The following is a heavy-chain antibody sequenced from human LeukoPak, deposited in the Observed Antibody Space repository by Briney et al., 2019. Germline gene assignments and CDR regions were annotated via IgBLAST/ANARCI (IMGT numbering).Heavy chain of an antibody. CDR2: ILYDGSNK. J-gene: IGHJ4*02. CDR3: ARTTTPHYYGSGSYALGY. Sequence: GRSLRLSCAASGFTFSTYAMHWVRQGPGKGLEWVAVILYDGSNKFYADSVKGRFTISGDNSKNTLYLQMSSLSAEDTAVYYCARTTTPHYYGSGSYALGYWGQGTLVTVPS. D-gene: IGHD3-10*01. V-gene: IGHV3-30-3*01. CDR1: GFTFSTYA.